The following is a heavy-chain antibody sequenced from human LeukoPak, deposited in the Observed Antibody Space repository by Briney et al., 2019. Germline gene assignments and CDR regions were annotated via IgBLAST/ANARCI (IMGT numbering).Heavy chain of an antibody. D-gene: IGHD2-2*02. CDR3: ARGIVVPAAITNWFDP. J-gene: IGHJ5*02. V-gene: IGHV4-31*03. Sequence: SETLCLTCTVSGGSISSGGYYWSWIRQHPGKGLEWIGYIYYSGSTYYNPSLKSRVTISVDTSKNQFSLKLSSVTAADTAVYYCARGIVVPAAITNWFDPWGQGTLVTVSS. CDR2: IYYSGST. CDR1: GGSISSGGYY.